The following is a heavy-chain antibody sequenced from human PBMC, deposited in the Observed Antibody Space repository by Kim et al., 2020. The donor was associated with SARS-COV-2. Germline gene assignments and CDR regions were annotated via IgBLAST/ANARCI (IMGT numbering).Heavy chain of an antibody. CDR3: AKGLWPSDF. CDR2: ISYDESNK. J-gene: IGHJ4*02. CDR1: GFTFNKHG. D-gene: IGHD3-10*01. V-gene: IGHV3-30*18. Sequence: GGSLRLSCAGSGFTFNKHGLQWVRQAPGKGLEWVAAISYDESNKAYADSVKGRFTISRDNSKNTLYLQMNSLRAEDTAMYYCAKGLWPSDFWGQGTLVIVSS.